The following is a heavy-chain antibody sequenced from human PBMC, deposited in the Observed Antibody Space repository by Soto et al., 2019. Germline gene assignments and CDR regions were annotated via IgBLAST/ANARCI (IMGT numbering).Heavy chain of an antibody. Sequence: EVQLVVSGGGLVQPGGSLRLSCAASGFTFSNTWMHWVRQAPGKGLVWVSHINSDGTTTTYADSVKGRFTISRDNAKNTVHLQMNSLRAEDKAVYYCATDGSYAQHVWGQGTTVTVSS. CDR1: GFTFSNTW. D-gene: IGHD2-2*01. CDR3: ATDGSYAQHV. J-gene: IGHJ6*02. CDR2: INSDGTTT. V-gene: IGHV3-74*01.